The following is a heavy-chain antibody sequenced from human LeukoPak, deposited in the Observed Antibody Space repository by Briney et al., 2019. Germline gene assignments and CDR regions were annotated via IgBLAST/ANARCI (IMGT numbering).Heavy chain of an antibody. J-gene: IGHJ4*02. D-gene: IGHD6-13*01. V-gene: IGHV1-2*02. Sequence: ASVKVSCKASGYTFTGYYMHWVRQAPGQGLEWMGWINPNSGGTNYAQKFQGRVTMTRDTSISTAYMELSRLRSDDTAVYYCARGGDSSSWFASPDFWGQGTLVTVSS. CDR3: ARGGDSSSWFASPDF. CDR2: INPNSGGT. CDR1: GYTFTGYY.